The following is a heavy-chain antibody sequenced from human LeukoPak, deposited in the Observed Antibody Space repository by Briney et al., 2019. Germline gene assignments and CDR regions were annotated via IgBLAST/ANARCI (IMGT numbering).Heavy chain of an antibody. Sequence: ASVKVSCEASGYTFTGYYMHWVRQAPGQGLEWMGWINPNSGGTNYAQKFQGRVTMTRDTSISTAYMELSRLRSDDTAVYYCARAVTRYCSSTSCYYVIWGQGTMVTVSS. J-gene: IGHJ3*02. CDR3: ARAVTRYCSSTSCYYVI. CDR1: GYTFTGYY. CDR2: INPNSGGT. D-gene: IGHD2-2*01. V-gene: IGHV1-2*02.